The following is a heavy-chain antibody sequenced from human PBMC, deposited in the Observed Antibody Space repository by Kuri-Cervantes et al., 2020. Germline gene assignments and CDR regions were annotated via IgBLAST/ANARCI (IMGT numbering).Heavy chain of an antibody. V-gene: IGHV5-51*01. D-gene: IGHD3-3*01. Sequence: GESLKISCKGSGYGFSNNWIGWVRQMPGQGLEWMGIIYPGDSDTRYSPSFQGHVTISADKSISTAYLQWSSLKASDTAMYYCARQSGYYYYYMDVWGKGTTVTVSS. CDR2: IYPGDSDT. J-gene: IGHJ6*03. CDR3: ARQSGYYYYYMDV. CDR1: GYGFSNNW.